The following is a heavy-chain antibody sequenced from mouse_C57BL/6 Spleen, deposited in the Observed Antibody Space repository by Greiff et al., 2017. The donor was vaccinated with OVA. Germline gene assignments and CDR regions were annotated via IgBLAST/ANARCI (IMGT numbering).Heavy chain of an antibody. V-gene: IGHV1-82*01. CDR1: GYAFSSSW. CDR3: ARHYYGSREEYYFDY. Sequence: QVQLQQSGPELVKPGASVKISCKASGYAFSSSWMNWVKQRPGKGLEWIGRIYPGDGDTNYNGKFKGKATLTADKSSSTAYMQLSSLTSEDSAVDFCARHYYGSREEYYFDYWGQGTTLTVSS. D-gene: IGHD1-1*01. J-gene: IGHJ2*01. CDR2: IYPGDGDT.